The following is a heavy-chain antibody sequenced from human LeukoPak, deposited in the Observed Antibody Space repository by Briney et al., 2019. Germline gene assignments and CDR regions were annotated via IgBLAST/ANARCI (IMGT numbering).Heavy chain of an antibody. CDR3: ARAERWEGRPHGFDI. CDR2: IYYSGIT. D-gene: IGHD1-26*01. V-gene: IGHV4-59*01. J-gene: IGHJ3*02. Sequence: PSETLSLTCTVSNGSIRSYYWIWIRQPPGKGLEWIGYIYYSGITNYNPSLKSRVTISVDTSKNQSSLKLNSVTAADTAVYYCARAERWEGRPHGFDIWGQGTMVTVSS. CDR1: NGSIRSYY.